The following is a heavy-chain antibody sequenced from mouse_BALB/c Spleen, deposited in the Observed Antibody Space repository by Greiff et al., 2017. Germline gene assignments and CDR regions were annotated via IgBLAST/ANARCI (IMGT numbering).Heavy chain of an antibody. D-gene: IGHD1-1*01. CDR3: ARFPYYYGRAGAMDY. Sequence: QVQLQQSGAELMKPGASVKISCKATGYTFSSYWIEWVKQRPGHGLEWIGEILPGSGSTNYNEKFKGKATFTADTSSNTAYMQLSSLTSEDSAVYYCARFPYYYGRAGAMDYWGQGTSVTVSS. CDR1: GYTFSSYW. CDR2: ILPGSGST. J-gene: IGHJ4*01. V-gene: IGHV1-9*01.